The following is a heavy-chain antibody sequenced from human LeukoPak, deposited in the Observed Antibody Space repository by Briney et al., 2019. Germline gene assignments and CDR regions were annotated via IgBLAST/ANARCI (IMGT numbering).Heavy chain of an antibody. D-gene: IGHD3-10*01. CDR2: INWNGGST. V-gene: IGHV3-20*04. Sequence: GGSLRLSCAASGFTFDDYGMSWVRQAPGKGLEWVSGINWNGGSTGYADSVKGRFTISRDNAKNSLYLQMNSLRAEDTALYYCARDPGAMVRGVMSDTWGQGTMVTVSS. CDR3: ARDPGAMVRGVMSDT. J-gene: IGHJ3*02. CDR1: GFTFDDYG.